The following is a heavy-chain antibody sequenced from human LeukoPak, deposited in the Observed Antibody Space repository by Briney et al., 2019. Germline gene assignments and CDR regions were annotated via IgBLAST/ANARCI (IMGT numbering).Heavy chain of an antibody. D-gene: IGHD1-26*01. CDR2: IRQDGSEI. V-gene: IGHV3-7*04. CDR3: ARDKIVGATNLDY. CDR1: GFTFNSYW. J-gene: IGHJ4*02. Sequence: PGGSLRLSCAASGFTFNSYWMSWVRQAPGKGLEWVANIRQDGSEIYYVDSVKGRFTISRDNAKNSLYLQMNSLRAEDTAVYYCARDKIVGATNLDYWGQGTLVTVSS.